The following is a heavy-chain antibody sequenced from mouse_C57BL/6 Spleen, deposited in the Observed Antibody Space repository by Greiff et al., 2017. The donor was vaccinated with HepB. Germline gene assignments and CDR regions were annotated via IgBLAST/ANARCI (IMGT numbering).Heavy chain of an antibody. Sequence: EVQLQQSGPELVKPGASVKISCKASGYTFTDYYMNWVKQSHGKSLEWIGDINPNNGGTSYNQKFKGKATLTVDKSSSTAYMELRSLTSEDSAVYYCARLARGYEDYWGQGTTLTVSS. D-gene: IGHD2-2*01. CDR2: INPNNGGT. CDR3: ARLARGYEDY. V-gene: IGHV1-26*01. CDR1: GYTFTDYY. J-gene: IGHJ2*01.